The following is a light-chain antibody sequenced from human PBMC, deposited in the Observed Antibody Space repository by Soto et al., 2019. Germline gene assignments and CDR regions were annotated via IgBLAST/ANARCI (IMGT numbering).Light chain of an antibody. V-gene: IGKV1-5*03. CDR1: QSIVGW. J-gene: IGKJ1*01. CDR2: KPS. Sequence: DIQMTQSPSNLSASVGDRVTITCRASQSIVGWLAWYQQKPGKAPKLLIYKPSTLESGVPSRFSGSASGTEFTLTISSLQPDDFATDNSQQYNGYGSWTFGQGTKVEIK. CDR3: QQYNGYGSWT.